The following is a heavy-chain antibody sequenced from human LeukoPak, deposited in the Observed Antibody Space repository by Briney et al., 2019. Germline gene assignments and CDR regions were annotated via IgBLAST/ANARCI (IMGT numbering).Heavy chain of an antibody. D-gene: IGHD3-9*01. CDR2: INAGNGNT. J-gene: IGHJ5*02. V-gene: IGHV1-3*01. CDR1: GYTFTGYA. CDR3: ARDRHDILTGDNWFDP. Sequence: ASVKVSCKASGYTFTGYAMHWVRQAPGQRLEWMGWINAGNGNTKYSQKFQGRVTITRGTSASTAYMELSSLRSEDTAVYYCARDRHDILTGDNWFDPWGQGTLVTVSS.